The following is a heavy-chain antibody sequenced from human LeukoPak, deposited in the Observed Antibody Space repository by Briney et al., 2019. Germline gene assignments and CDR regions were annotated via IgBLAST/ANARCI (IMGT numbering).Heavy chain of an antibody. J-gene: IGHJ4*02. V-gene: IGHV3-23*01. CDR1: GFTFGTYA. CDR2: ISGSGVST. Sequence: PGGSLRLSCAASGFTFGTYAMSWVRQAPGKGLEWVSAISGSGVSTYYADSVKGRFTISRDTSNNTLYLQMNSLRAEDTAVYYCARGPWDYWGQGTLVTVSS. CDR3: ARGPWDY.